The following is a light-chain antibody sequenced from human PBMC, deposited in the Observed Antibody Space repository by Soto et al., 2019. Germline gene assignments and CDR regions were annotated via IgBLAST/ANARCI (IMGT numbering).Light chain of an antibody. Sequence: SGLTPPSSVSGSPGQSITIGCQGTSIDVGAYNYVSWYQHHPGKVPRLMIFDVSNRPSGVSNRFSGSKSGNTASLTISGLQAEDEADYYCCSYSRSSPYVFGAGTKVTVL. CDR1: SIDVGAYNY. CDR3: CSYSRSSPYV. J-gene: IGLJ1*01. V-gene: IGLV2-14*03. CDR2: DVS.